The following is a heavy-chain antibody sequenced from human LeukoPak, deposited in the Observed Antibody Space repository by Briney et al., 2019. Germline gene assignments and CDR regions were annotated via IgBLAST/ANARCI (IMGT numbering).Heavy chain of an antibody. CDR2: ISAYNGNT. CDR3: AREIIERCDPAGFQH. D-gene: IGHD1-1*01. J-gene: IGHJ1*01. V-gene: IGHV1-18*01. Sequence: ASVKVSCKASGYTFTSYGISWVRQAPGQGLEWMGWISAYNGNTNYAQKLQGRVTMTTDTSTSTAYVELRSLRSDDTAVYYCAREIIERCDPAGFQHWGQGTLVTVSS. CDR1: GYTFTSYG.